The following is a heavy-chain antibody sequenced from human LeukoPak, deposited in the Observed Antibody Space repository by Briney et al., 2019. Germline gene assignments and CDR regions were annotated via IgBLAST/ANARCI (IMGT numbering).Heavy chain of an antibody. J-gene: IGHJ4*02. CDR2: INHSGST. V-gene: IGHV4-34*01. Sequence: SETLSLTCTVSGGSISGYYWSWIRQPPGKGLEWIGEINHSGSTNYNPSLKSRVTISVDTSENQFSLKLSSVTAADTAVYYCARGLGYYDSSGPVRYWGQGTLVTVSS. CDR1: GGSISGYY. D-gene: IGHD3-22*01. CDR3: ARGLGYYDSSGPVRY.